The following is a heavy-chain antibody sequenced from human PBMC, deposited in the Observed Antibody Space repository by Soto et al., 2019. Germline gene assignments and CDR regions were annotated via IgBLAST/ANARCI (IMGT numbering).Heavy chain of an antibody. V-gene: IGHV4-39*01. CDR1: GGSISSSSYY. J-gene: IGHJ3*02. CDR3: ARSYDSSGYYPTDDAFDI. D-gene: IGHD3-22*01. Sequence: QLQLQESGPGLVKPSETLSLTCTVSGGSISSSSYYWGWIRQPPGKGLEWIGSIYYSGSTYYNPSLKSRVTISVDTSKNQFSLKLSSVTAADTAVYYCARSYDSSGYYPTDDAFDIWGQGTMVTVSS. CDR2: IYYSGST.